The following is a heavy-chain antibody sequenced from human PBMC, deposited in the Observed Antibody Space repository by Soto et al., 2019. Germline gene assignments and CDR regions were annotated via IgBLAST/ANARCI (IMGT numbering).Heavy chain of an antibody. CDR2: IYYSGST. Sequence: SETLSLTCTVSGGSISSSSYYWGWIRQPPGKGLEWIGSIYYSGSTYYNPSLKSRVTISVDTSKNQFSLKLSSFTAADTAVYYCARDRAWGDSDAFDIWGQGTMVTVSS. V-gene: IGHV4-39*02. CDR1: GGSISSSSYY. D-gene: IGHD2-21*02. J-gene: IGHJ3*02. CDR3: ARDRAWGDSDAFDI.